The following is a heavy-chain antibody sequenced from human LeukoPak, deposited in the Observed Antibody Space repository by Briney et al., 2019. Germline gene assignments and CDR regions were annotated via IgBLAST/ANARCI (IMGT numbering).Heavy chain of an antibody. CDR1: GFTFSSYW. J-gene: IGHJ4*02. CDR3: ARGSYSSSGDY. Sequence: GGSLRLSCAASGFTFSSYWMHWVRQAPGKGLVWVSRINSDGSSTSYADSVKGRFTISRDNTKNTLYLQMNSLRAEDTAVYYCARGSYSSSGDYWGQGTLVTVSS. CDR2: INSDGSST. D-gene: IGHD6-13*01. V-gene: IGHV3-74*01.